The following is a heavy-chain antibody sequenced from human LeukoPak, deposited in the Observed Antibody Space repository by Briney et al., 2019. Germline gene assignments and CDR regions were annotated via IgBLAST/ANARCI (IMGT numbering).Heavy chain of an antibody. Sequence: GGSLRLSCAASGFTFSSYSMNWVRQAPGKGLEWVSSISSSSSYIYYADSVKGRFTISRDNAKNSLYLQMNSLRAEDTAVYYCARPENWNTNWFDPWGQGTLVTVSS. D-gene: IGHD1/OR15-1a*01. V-gene: IGHV3-21*04. CDR1: GFTFSSYS. J-gene: IGHJ5*02. CDR2: ISSSSSYI. CDR3: ARPENWNTNWFDP.